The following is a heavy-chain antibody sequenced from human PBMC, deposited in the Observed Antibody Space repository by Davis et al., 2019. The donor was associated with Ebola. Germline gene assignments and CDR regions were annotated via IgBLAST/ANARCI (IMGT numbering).Heavy chain of an antibody. CDR1: GYTFTSYY. V-gene: IGHV1-46*01. CDR2: INPSGGST. D-gene: IGHD3-22*01. Sequence: AASVKVSCKASGYTFTSYYMHWVRQAPGQGLEWMGIINPSGGSTSYAQKFQGRLTITAADSTGTAYMELYSLTSEDTAVYYCARDFYDSTDYPSRYFDVWGPGTLVTVSS. CDR3: ARDFYDSTDYPSRYFDV. J-gene: IGHJ2*01.